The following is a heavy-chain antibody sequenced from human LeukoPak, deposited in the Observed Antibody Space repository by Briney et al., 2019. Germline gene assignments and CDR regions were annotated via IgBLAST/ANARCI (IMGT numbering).Heavy chain of an antibody. D-gene: IGHD2-2*01. V-gene: IGHV3-7*01. J-gene: IGHJ6*02. Sequence: GGSLRLSCAASGFTFSSYWMTWVRQAPGKGPEWVANIKQDGSEKYYVDSVKGRFTISRDNAKNSLYLQMNSLRAEDTAVYYCARLRYQLPTGYYVMDVWGQGTTVTVSS. CDR1: GFTFSSYW. CDR3: ARLRYQLPTGYYVMDV. CDR2: IKQDGSEK.